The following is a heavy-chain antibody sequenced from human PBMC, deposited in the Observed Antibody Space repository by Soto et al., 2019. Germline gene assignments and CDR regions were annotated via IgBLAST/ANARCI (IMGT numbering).Heavy chain of an antibody. CDR1: GYSFISYW. CDR2: IYPGGSDT. J-gene: IGHJ4*02. Sequence: GESLKISFKTSGYSFISYWIAWVRQMPGKGLEWMGIIYPGGSDTRYSPSFQGQVTISADRSITTAYLQWSSLKASDTAMYYCARRRGVGYSYGPLGYWGQGTLVTVSS. V-gene: IGHV5-51*01. CDR3: ARRRGVGYSYGPLGY. D-gene: IGHD5-18*01.